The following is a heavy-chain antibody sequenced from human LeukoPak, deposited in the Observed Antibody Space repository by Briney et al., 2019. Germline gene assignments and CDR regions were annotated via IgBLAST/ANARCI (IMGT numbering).Heavy chain of an antibody. CDR2: ISAYNGNT. D-gene: IGHD3-3*01. J-gene: IGHJ4*02. CDR1: GYTFTSYG. CDR3: ARDISPNYDFWSGYY. V-gene: IGHV1-18*01. Sequence: ASVKVSCKGSGYTFTSYGISWVRQAPGQGLEWMGWISAYNGNTNYAQKLQGRVTMTTDTSTSTAYMELRSLRSDDTAVYYCARDISPNYDFWSGYYWGQGTLVTVSS.